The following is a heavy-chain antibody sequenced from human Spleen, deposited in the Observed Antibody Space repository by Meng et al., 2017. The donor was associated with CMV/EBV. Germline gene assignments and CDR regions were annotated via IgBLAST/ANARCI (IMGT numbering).Heavy chain of an antibody. V-gene: IGHV1-18*01. D-gene: IGHD2/OR15-2a*01. Sequence: ASVKVSCKTSGYIFMAYGISWVRQAPGQGLEWMGWISGSSGKTNYTQKFQGRVAMTTDTSTSTAYMELRSLRSDDTAVYYCARAGGVIVPYYYGMDVWGQGTTVTVSS. J-gene: IGHJ6*02. CDR1: GYIFMAYG. CDR2: ISGSSGKT. CDR3: ARAGGVIVPYYYGMDV.